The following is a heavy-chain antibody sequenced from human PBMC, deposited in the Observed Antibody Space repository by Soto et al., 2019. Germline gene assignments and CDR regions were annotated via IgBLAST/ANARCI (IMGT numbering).Heavy chain of an antibody. D-gene: IGHD6-13*01. Sequence: QVQLVQSGAEVKKPGSSVKVSCKASGGTFSSYAISWVRQAPGQGREWMGGIIPIFGTANYAQKFQGRVTITADESTSTAYMELSCLRSEDTAVYYCARGRARLSSSKYYFDYWGQGTLVTVSS. J-gene: IGHJ4*02. CDR2: IIPIFGTA. V-gene: IGHV1-69*01. CDR3: ARGRARLSSSKYYFDY. CDR1: GGTFSSYA.